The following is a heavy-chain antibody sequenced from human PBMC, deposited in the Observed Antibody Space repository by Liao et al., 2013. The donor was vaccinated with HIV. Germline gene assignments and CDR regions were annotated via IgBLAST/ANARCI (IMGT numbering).Heavy chain of an antibody. J-gene: IGHJ3*01. D-gene: IGHD3-9*01. CDR2: IMYTGGS. CDR1: GGSLRSHS. CDR3: ARGSRYFDWILSGPRLITDAFSL. V-gene: IGHV4-34*01. Sequence: QVQLQQWGAGLLKPSETLSLTCAVYGGSLRSHSWTWIRQPPGKGLEWIGDIMYTGGSNQRSSLKSRLSLSVDTTKNQFSLRLTSVTAADTAVYYCARGSRYFDWILSGPRLITDAFSLWGQGTMVTVSS.